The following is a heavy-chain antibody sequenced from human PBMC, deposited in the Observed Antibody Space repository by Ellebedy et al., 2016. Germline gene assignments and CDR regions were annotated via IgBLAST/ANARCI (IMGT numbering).Heavy chain of an antibody. CDR1: GGSLSSADHY. V-gene: IGHV4-31*03. D-gene: IGHD3-3*01. J-gene: IGHJ4*02. Sequence: SETLSLXXTVSGGSLSSADHYWSWIRQHPGKGLEWLGNSDSSGSAYYPPSLKSRVTISVDTSKNQVSLKLNFVTSADTAVYYCARRTTFWSGYYDFWGQGTLVTVSS. CDR2: SDSSGSA. CDR3: ARRTTFWSGYYDF.